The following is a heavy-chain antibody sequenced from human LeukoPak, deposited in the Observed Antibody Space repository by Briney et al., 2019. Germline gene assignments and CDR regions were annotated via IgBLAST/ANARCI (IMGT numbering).Heavy chain of an antibody. Sequence: GASVKVSCKASGYPFTRYGISWVRQALGQGLEWMGWINPDNGNTKYAQKFQGRATMTTDTSTSTAHMELRSLRSDDTAVYYCATYYCSTTSCYPYFFDYWGQGTLVTVS. J-gene: IGHJ4*02. V-gene: IGHV1-18*01. D-gene: IGHD2-2*01. CDR2: INPDNGNT. CDR3: ATYYCSTTSCYPYFFDY. CDR1: GYPFTRYG.